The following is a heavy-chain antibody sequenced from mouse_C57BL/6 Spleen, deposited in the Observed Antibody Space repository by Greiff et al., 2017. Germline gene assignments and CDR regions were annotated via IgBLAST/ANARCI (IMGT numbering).Heavy chain of an antibody. CDR1: GYAFSSYW. J-gene: IGHJ4*01. Sequence: LVESGAELVKPGASVKISCKASGYAFSSYWMNWVKQRPGKGLEWIGQIYPGDGDTNYNGKFKGKATLTADKSSSTAYMQLSSLTSEDSAVYFCARTGPYYDAMDYWGQGTSVTVSS. V-gene: IGHV1-80*01. CDR3: ARTGPYYDAMDY. D-gene: IGHD2-10*01. CDR2: IYPGDGDT.